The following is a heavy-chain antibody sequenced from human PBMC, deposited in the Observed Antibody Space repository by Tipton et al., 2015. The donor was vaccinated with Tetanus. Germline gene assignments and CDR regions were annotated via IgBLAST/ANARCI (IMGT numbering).Heavy chain of an antibody. CDR2: IYPGDSDP. J-gene: IGHJ4*02. D-gene: IGHD2-8*01. CDR1: GYSFSTYW. CDR3: ARPYPSPTGNGYFDY. V-gene: IGHV5-51*01. Sequence: VQLVQSGAEVRKPGESLKISCMGSGYSFSTYWIGWVRQMPGKGLEWMGIIYPGDSDPRYSPPSQGQVSFSAEKSINTAFLQWSSLKASDTAMYYCARPYPSPTGNGYFDYWGQGTLVTVSS.